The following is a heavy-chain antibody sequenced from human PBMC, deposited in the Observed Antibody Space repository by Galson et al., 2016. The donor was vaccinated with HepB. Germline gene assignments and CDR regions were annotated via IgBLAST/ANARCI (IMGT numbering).Heavy chain of an antibody. D-gene: IGHD6-13*01. CDR2: ITGSGDTT. J-gene: IGHJ4*02. CDR3: AKPRSSGWYEFDY. Sequence: SLRLSCAASGFTFSDYVMSWVRQAPGKGPEWVSVITGSGDTTYYAGSVKGRFTISRDNSKNTLFLQMNSLRAEDTAIYYCAKPRSSGWYEFDYWGQGTLVTVSS. CDR1: GFTFSDYV. V-gene: IGHV3-23*01.